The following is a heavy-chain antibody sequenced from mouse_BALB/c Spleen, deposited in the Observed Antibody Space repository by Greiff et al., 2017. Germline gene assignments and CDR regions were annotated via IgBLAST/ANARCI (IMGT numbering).Heavy chain of an antibody. CDR3: ARHGEYNYFDY. Sequence: EVQGVESGGGLVKLGGSLKLSCAASGFTFSSYYMSWVRQTPEKRLELVAAINSNGGSTYYPDTVKGRFTISRDNAKNTLYLQMSSLKSEDTALYYCARHGEYNYFDYWGQGTTLTVSS. D-gene: IGHD2-10*02. CDR2: INSNGGST. CDR1: GFTFSSYY. V-gene: IGHV5-6-2*01. J-gene: IGHJ2*01.